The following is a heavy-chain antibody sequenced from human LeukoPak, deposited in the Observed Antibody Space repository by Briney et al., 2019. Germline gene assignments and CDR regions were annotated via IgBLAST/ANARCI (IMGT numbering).Heavy chain of an antibody. CDR2: VNAGNGNT. D-gene: IGHD6-6*01. J-gene: IGHJ4*02. V-gene: IGHV1-3*03. Sequence: ASVEVSCKASGYTFTSYAMHWVRQAPGQRLEWMGWVNAGNGNTKYSQEFQGRVTITRDTSASTAYMELSSLRSEDMAVYYCARGGYSSSPDFDYWGQGTLVTVSS. CDR3: ARGGYSSSPDFDY. CDR1: GYTFTSYA.